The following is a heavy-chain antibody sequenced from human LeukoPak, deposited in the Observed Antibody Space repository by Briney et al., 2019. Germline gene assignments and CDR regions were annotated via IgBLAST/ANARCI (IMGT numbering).Heavy chain of an antibody. D-gene: IGHD6-13*01. Sequence: GASVKVSCKASGYTFTGYYMHWVRQAPGQGLEWMGWIDPNSGGTNYAQKFQGWVTMTRDTSISIAYMELSRLRSDDTAVYYCARGPQQLRAYYFDYWGQGTLVTVSS. CDR1: GYTFTGYY. J-gene: IGHJ4*02. V-gene: IGHV1-2*04. CDR2: IDPNSGGT. CDR3: ARGPQQLRAYYFDY.